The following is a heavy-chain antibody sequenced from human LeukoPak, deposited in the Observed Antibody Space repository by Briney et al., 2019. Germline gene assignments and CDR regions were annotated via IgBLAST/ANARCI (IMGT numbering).Heavy chain of an antibody. Sequence: GGSLRLSCAASGFTFSSYSMNWVRQAPGKGLEWVSSISSSSSYIYYADSVKGRFTISRDNAKNSLYLQMNSLRAEDTAVYYCARGPGYYDFWSGRPAVAFDIWGQGTMVTVSS. V-gene: IGHV3-21*01. CDR2: ISSSSSYI. CDR1: GFTFSSYS. D-gene: IGHD3-3*01. J-gene: IGHJ3*02. CDR3: ARGPGYYDFWSGRPAVAFDI.